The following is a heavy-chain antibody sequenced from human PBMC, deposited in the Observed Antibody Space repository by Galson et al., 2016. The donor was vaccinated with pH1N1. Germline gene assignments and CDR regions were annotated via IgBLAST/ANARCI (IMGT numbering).Heavy chain of an antibody. V-gene: IGHV1-18*01. CDR1: GYTFSSYG. J-gene: IGHJ6*03. CDR2: SRPYTGNT. CDR3: ARDPHYCGSTGCIYYNLDV. Sequence: SVKVSCKASGYTFSSYGISWVRQAPGQGLEWMGWSRPYTGNTNHVQKFQGRVTMTTDTSTSTAYMELRSLTSDDTAVYYCARDPHYCGSTGCIYYNLDVWGNGTAVIVSS. D-gene: IGHD2-2*01.